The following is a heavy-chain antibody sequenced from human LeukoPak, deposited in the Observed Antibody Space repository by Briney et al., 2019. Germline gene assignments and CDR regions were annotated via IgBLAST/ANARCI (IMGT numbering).Heavy chain of an antibody. CDR3: ARDLAASPTYYYYYMDV. D-gene: IGHD6-25*01. CDR1: GYTFTSYY. Sequence: ASVKVSCKASGYTFTSYYMHWVRQAPGQGLEWMGIINPSGGSTSYAQKFQGRVTMTRDMSTSTVYMELSSLRSVDTAVYYCARDLAASPTYYYYYMDVWGKGTTVTVSS. CDR2: INPSGGST. V-gene: IGHV1-46*01. J-gene: IGHJ6*03.